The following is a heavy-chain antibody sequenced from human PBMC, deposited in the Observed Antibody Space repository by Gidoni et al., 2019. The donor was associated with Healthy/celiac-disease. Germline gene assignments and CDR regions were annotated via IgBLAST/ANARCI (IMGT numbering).Heavy chain of an antibody. CDR1: GGSVSGYY. Sequence: QVQLQQWGAGLLKPSETLSLTCAVYGGSVSGYYWSWTRQPPGQGLEWIGEINHSGSTNYNPSLKSRVTISVDTSKNQFSLKLSSVTAADTAVYYCARGRLSAAGRIDYWGQGTLVTVSS. D-gene: IGHD6-13*01. CDR3: ARGRLSAAGRIDY. J-gene: IGHJ4*02. CDR2: INHSGST. V-gene: IGHV4-34*01.